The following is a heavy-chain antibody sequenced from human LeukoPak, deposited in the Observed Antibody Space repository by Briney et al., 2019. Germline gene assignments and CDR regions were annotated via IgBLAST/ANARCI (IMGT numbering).Heavy chain of an antibody. D-gene: IGHD3-22*01. CDR3: AKMLTTGHDSSGYYPEGFDY. CDR2: ISGSGGST. Sequence: GGSLRLSCAASGFTFSSYAMSWVRQAPGKGLEWASAISGSGGSTYYADSVKGRFTISRDNSKNTLYLQMNSLRAEDTAVYYCAKMLTTGHDSSGYYPEGFDYWGQGTLVTVSS. J-gene: IGHJ4*02. CDR1: GFTFSSYA. V-gene: IGHV3-23*01.